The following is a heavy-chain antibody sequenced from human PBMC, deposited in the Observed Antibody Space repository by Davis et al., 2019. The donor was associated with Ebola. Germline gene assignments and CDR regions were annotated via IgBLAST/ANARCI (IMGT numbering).Heavy chain of an antibody. V-gene: IGHV4-39*01. J-gene: IGHJ4*02. CDR3: ARHGAQWELISFFDY. CDR2: IYSTGGT. CDR1: AVPPTSTTYY. D-gene: IGHD1-26*01. Sequence: MPSETLSLTCTVSAVPPTSTTYYWAWIRQPPGKGLDLTGSIYSTGGTHYNPSLKSQFTLSVDTSKNQFSLRLNSVTAADTAVYYCARHGAQWELISFFDYWGQGTLVTVSS.